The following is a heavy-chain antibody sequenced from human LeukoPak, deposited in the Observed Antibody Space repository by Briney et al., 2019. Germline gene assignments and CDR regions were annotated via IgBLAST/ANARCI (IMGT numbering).Heavy chain of an antibody. J-gene: IGHJ5*02. CDR3: AREVATALVAPVRFDP. V-gene: IGHV1-2*02. D-gene: IGHD5-12*01. Sequence: ASVTVSCKASGYTLTGYYMHWVRQAPGQGLEWMGWINPNSGGTNYAQKFQGRVTMTRDTSISTAYMELSRLRSDDTAVYYCAREVATALVAPVRFDPWGQGTLVTVSS. CDR2: INPNSGGT. CDR1: GYTLTGYY.